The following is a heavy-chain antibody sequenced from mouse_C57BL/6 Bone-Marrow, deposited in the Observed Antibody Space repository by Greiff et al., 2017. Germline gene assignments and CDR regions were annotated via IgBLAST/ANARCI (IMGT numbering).Heavy chain of an antibody. Sequence: VQLQQSGAELVRPGASVTLSCKASGYTFTDYEMHWVKQTPVHGLEWIGAIDPETGGTAYNQKFKGQAILTADKSSSTAYMELRSLTSEDSAVYYCTRLWDSWYFDVWGTGTTVTVSS. CDR2: IDPETGGT. CDR1: GYTFTDYE. J-gene: IGHJ1*03. CDR3: TRLWDSWYFDV. D-gene: IGHD4-1*01. V-gene: IGHV1-15*01.